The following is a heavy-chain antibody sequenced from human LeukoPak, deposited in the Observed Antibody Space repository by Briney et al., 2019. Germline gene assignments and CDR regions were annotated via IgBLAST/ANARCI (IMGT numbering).Heavy chain of an antibody. Sequence: ASVKVSCKASGYTFTGYYMHWVRQAPGQGLEWMGWINPNSGGTNYAQKLQGRVTMTTDTSTSTAYMELRSLRSDDTAVYYCARDGSYSYNWFDPWGQGTLVTVSS. CDR2: INPNSGGT. CDR1: GYTFTGYY. CDR3: ARDGSYSYNWFDP. J-gene: IGHJ5*02. V-gene: IGHV1-2*02. D-gene: IGHD2-21*01.